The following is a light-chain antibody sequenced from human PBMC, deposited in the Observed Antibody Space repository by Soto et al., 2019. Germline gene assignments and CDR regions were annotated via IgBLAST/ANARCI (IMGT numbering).Light chain of an antibody. Sequence: QSVLTQPASVSVSPGQSITISCTGTSSDVGGYNYVSWYQHHPGKAPKLMIYEVSNRPSGVSDRFSGSKSGNTASLTISGLQAEDEADYYCGSYTSSRIYVFGAGTKVTVL. CDR1: SSDVGGYNY. J-gene: IGLJ1*01. CDR2: EVS. CDR3: GSYTSSRIYV. V-gene: IGLV2-14*01.